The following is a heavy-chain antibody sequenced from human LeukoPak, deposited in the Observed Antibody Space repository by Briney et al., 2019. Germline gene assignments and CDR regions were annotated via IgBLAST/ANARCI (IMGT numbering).Heavy chain of an antibody. J-gene: IGHJ6*02. CDR3: ARDGVPGGRDV. CDR1: GFAFSSYW. Sequence: GGSLRLSCALSGFAFSSYWMNWVRQAPGKGLEWVANVDREGSDKNYVDSMKGRFTISRDNAKNSLYLQMNRLRVEDTAVYYCARDGVPGGRDVWGQGTTVTVS. V-gene: IGHV3-7*01. D-gene: IGHD3-16*01. CDR2: VDREGSDK.